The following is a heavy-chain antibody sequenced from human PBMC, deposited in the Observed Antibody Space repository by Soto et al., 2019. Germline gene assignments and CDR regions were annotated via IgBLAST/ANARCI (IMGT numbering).Heavy chain of an antibody. V-gene: IGHV3-48*04. CDR3: ARAVGCSGGSCYPPQYNWFDP. CDR2: ISTNGSAI. Sequence: SCAASGLTFSSFSMNWVRQARGKGLEWVSYISTNGSAIYYADSVKGRFTISRDNAKNSLYLQMNSLRAEDTAVYYCARAVGCSGGSCYPPQYNWFDPWGQGTLVTVSS. CDR1: GLTFSSFS. D-gene: IGHD2-15*01. J-gene: IGHJ5*02.